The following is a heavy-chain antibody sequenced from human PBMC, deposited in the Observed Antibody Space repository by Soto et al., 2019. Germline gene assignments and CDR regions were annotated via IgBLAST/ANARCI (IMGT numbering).Heavy chain of an antibody. CDR1: GFTFSSYA. CDR2: ISSNGGST. V-gene: IGHV3-64*01. Sequence: GGSLRLSCAASGFTFSSYAMHWVRQAPGKGLEYVSAISSNGGSTYYANSVKGRFTISRDNSKNTLYLQMGSLRAEDMAVYYCVRSGSGSYYTPYYGMDVWGQGTTVTVSS. CDR3: VRSGSGSYYTPYYGMDV. D-gene: IGHD3-10*01. J-gene: IGHJ6*02.